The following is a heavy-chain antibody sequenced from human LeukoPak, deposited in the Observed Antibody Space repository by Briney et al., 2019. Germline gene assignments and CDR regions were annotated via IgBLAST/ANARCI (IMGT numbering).Heavy chain of an antibody. J-gene: IGHJ4*02. CDR2: MSSDEREK. CDR1: GYTFTGYY. Sequence: SCKASGYTFTGYYMHWARQAPGKGLEWVAYMSSDEREKHYADSVRGRFSISRDTSKNTLFLQMNSLRVEDTAVYYCVKDHPSLDFWGQGTLVTVSS. CDR3: VKDHPSLDF. V-gene: IGHV3-30*04.